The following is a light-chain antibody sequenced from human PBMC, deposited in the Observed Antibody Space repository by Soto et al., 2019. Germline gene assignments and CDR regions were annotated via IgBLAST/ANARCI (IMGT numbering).Light chain of an antibody. CDR1: SSDFGAYDS. V-gene: IGLV2-8*01. J-gene: IGLJ1*01. Sequence: QSALTQPPSASGSAGQSVTISCTGSSSDFGAYDSVSWYQQHPGKAPNLLIYEVAKRPSGVPDRFSGSKSGNTASLTVSGLQAEDEADYYCSAYTTSIALYVFGAGTKVTVL. CDR2: EVA. CDR3: SAYTTSIALYV.